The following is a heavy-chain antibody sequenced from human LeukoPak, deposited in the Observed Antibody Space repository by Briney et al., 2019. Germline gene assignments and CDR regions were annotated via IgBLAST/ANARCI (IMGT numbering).Heavy chain of an antibody. CDR1: GFTFSSHA. J-gene: IGHJ4*02. CDR3: TSFPRADTRDIVFDF. D-gene: IGHD2-15*01. CDR2: IRGSGDNT. Sequence: GGSLRLSCAASGFTFSSHAMTWVRQAPGKGLEWVSVIRGSGDNTDYADSVKGRFTISRDNSRNTVYLKMNSLRAEDTAVYYCTSFPRADTRDIVFDFWGQGALVTVSS. V-gene: IGHV3-23*01.